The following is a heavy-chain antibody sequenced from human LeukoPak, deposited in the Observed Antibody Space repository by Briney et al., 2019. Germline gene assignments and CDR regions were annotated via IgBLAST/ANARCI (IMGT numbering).Heavy chain of an antibody. J-gene: IGHJ4*02. CDR2: ISSNGANT. Sequence: PGRSLRLSCAASGFTFSSNAMTWVRQAPGKGLEWVSSISSNGANTYYADSVKGRFTISRDNSKNTLYLQMNSLRAEDTAIYYCAKLSLGPDYWGQGTLVTVSS. V-gene: IGHV3-23*01. D-gene: IGHD7-27*01. CDR1: GFTFSSNA. CDR3: AKLSLGPDY.